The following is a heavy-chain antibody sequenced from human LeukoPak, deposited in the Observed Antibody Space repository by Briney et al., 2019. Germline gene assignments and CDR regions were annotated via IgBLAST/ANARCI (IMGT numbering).Heavy chain of an antibody. V-gene: IGHV1-18*01. D-gene: IGHD6-19*01. CDR3: ATGGAVAGYGYFQH. CDR1: GYTFTSYG. Sequence: ASVKVSCTASGYTFTSYGISWVRQAPGQGLEWMGWISAYNGNTNYAQKLQGRVTMTTDTSTSTAYMELSSLRSEDTAVYYCATGGAVAGYGYFQHWGQGTLVTVSS. CDR2: ISAYNGNT. J-gene: IGHJ1*01.